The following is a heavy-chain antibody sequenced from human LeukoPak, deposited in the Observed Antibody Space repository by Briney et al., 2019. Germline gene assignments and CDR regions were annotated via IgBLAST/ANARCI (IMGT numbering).Heavy chain of an antibody. CDR3: ALHQEEGVVVVVADDAFDI. CDR1: GGSFSGYY. J-gene: IGHJ3*02. V-gene: IGHV4-34*01. D-gene: IGHD2-15*01. Sequence: PSETLSLTCAVYGGSFSGYYWSWIRQPPGKGLEWIGEINHSGSTNYNPSLKSRVTISVDTSKNQFSLKLSSVTAADTAVYYCALHQEEGVVVVVADDAFDIWGQGTMVTVSS. CDR2: INHSGST.